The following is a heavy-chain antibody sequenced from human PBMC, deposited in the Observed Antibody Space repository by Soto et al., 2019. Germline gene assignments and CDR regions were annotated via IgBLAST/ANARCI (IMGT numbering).Heavy chain of an antibody. V-gene: IGHV3-48*03. Sequence: GGSLRLSCAASGFTFSSYEMNWVRQAPGKGLEWVSYISSSGSTIYYADSVKGRFTISRDNAKNSLYLQMDSLRAEGTAVYYCARVGDSSGYPDYWGQGTLVTVSS. CDR2: ISSSGSTI. D-gene: IGHD3-22*01. CDR3: ARVGDSSGYPDY. CDR1: GFTFSSYE. J-gene: IGHJ4*02.